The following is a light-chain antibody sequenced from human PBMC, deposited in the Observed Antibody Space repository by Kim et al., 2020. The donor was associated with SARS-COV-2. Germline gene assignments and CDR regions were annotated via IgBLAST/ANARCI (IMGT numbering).Light chain of an antibody. V-gene: IGKV3-20*01. CDR2: AAS. CDR3: QQYGGSPPGVT. Sequence: EIVLTQSPGTLSLSPGERATLSCRASQSVSSSYLAWYQQKPGQAPRLLISAASSRATGIPDRFSGSGSGTDFTLTISRLEPEDFAVYYCQQYGGSPPGVTFGQGTRLEIK. J-gene: IGKJ5*01. CDR1: QSVSSSY.